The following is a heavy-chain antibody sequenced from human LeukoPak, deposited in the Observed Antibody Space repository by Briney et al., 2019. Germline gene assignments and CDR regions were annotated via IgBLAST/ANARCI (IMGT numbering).Heavy chain of an antibody. V-gene: IGHV1-18*01. CDR3: ALGYSSSWFSWSTYYYYGMDV. Sequence: GASVKVSCKASGYTFTSYGISWVRQAPGQGLEWMGWISAYNGNTNYAQKFQGRVTMTTDTSTSTAYMERRSLRSDDTAVYYCALGYSSSWFSWSTYYYYGMDVWGQGTTVTVSS. J-gene: IGHJ6*02. D-gene: IGHD6-13*01. CDR2: ISAYNGNT. CDR1: GYTFTSYG.